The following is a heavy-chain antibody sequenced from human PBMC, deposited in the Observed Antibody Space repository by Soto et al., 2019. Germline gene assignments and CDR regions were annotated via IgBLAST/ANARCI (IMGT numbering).Heavy chain of an antibody. Sequence: QVQLQESGPGLVKPSQTLSLTCTVSGYSISSGGYYWSWIRQHPGKGLKWIGYIDYSGSTYYNPSLKSRVIMSLDTSKNQFSLNLSSVTAADAAMFYCARIAKQGARLDFCGQGTLVTVSS. D-gene: IGHD1-26*01. CDR3: ARIAKQGARLDF. CDR1: GYSISSGGYY. J-gene: IGHJ4*02. V-gene: IGHV4-31*03. CDR2: IDYSGST.